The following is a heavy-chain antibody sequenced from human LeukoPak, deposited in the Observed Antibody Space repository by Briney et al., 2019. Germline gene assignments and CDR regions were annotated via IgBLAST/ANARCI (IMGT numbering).Heavy chain of an antibody. CDR2: IYYSGST. J-gene: IGHJ4*02. V-gene: IGHV4-59*08. Sequence: SETLSLTCTVSGGSISSYYWSWIRRPPGKGLEWIGYIYYSGSTNYNPSLKSRVTISVDTSKNQFSLKLSSVTAADTAVYYCARTPDSSGYLGHFDYWGQGTLVTVSS. CDR3: ARTPDSSGYLGHFDY. D-gene: IGHD3-22*01. CDR1: GGSISSYY.